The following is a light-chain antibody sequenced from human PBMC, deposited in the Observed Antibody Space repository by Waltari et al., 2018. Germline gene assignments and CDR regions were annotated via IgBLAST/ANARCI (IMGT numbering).Light chain of an antibody. CDR3: QLWDSNSDHWV. J-gene: IGLJ3*02. Sequence: SFVLTQPPSVSVAPGTTAMITSGGTNVERKTVHGYQQKPGQAPVLVIYHDKDRPSGIPERFSGSNSENTATLTISRVEAGDEADYFCQLWDSNSDHWVFGGGTKLTVL. CDR1: NVERKT. CDR2: HDK. V-gene: IGLV3-21*04.